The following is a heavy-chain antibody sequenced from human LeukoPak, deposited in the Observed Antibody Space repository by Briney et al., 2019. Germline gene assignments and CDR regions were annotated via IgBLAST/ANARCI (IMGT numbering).Heavy chain of an antibody. CDR2: INHSGST. D-gene: IGHD6-19*01. CDR3: ARVKVQQWLIPFDY. J-gene: IGHJ4*02. Sequence: SETLSLTCAVYGGSFSGYYWSWIRQPPGKGLEWIGEINHSGSTNYNPSLKSRVIISVDTSKNQFSLKLSSVTAADTAVYYCARVKVQQWLIPFDYWGQGTLVTVSS. CDR1: GGSFSGYY. V-gene: IGHV4-34*01.